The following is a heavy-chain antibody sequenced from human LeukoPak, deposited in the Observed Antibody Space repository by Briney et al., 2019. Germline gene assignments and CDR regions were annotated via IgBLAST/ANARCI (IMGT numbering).Heavy chain of an antibody. CDR3: AKGTLAVPHEYFQH. CDR1: GFTFSSYG. V-gene: IGHV3-30*18. Sequence: GGSLRLSCAASGFTFSSYGMHWVRQAPGKGLEWVAVISYDGSNKYYADSVKGRFTISRDNSKNTLYLQMNSLRAEDTAVYYCAKGTLAVPHEYFQHWGQGTLVTVSS. J-gene: IGHJ1*01. D-gene: IGHD2-15*01. CDR2: ISYDGSNK.